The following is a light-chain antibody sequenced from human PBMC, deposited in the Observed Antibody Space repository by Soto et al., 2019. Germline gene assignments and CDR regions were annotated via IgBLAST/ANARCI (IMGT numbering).Light chain of an antibody. CDR3: SSSAGTTGNFFYV. Sequence: QSALTQPPSASGSPGQSVTISCTGTSSDVGAYNYVSWYQQHPGKAPKLIIYQVTKRLSGVPDRFSASKSGNTASLTVSGLQAEDEADYYCSSSAGTTGNFFYVFGTGTKLTVL. J-gene: IGLJ1*01. CDR1: SSDVGAYNY. CDR2: QVT. V-gene: IGLV2-8*01.